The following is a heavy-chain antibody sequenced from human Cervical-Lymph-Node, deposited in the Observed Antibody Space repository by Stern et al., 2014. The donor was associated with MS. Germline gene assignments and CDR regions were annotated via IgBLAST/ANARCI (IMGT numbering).Heavy chain of an antibody. J-gene: IGHJ6*02. CDR3: AREECSGDSCRGMDV. CDR2: ISYDGSNK. D-gene: IGHD2-15*01. CDR1: GFTFSDYA. V-gene: IGHV3-30-3*01. Sequence: VQLVESGGGVVPPGRSLGLSCAASGFTFSDYAMHWVRQAPGKGLEWVAVISYDGSNKKYVDSVKGRFTISRDNSKNTLYVQMNSLRAEDTAVYYCAREECSGDSCRGMDVWGQGATVTVSS.